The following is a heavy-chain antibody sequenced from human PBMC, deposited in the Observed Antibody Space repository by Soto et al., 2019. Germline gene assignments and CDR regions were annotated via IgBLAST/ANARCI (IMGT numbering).Heavy chain of an antibody. J-gene: IGHJ2*01. CDR3: ARGWGKYFDF. Sequence: QVQLQESGPGLVKPSETLSLTCTVSGGSINFYYWNWIRQPPGKGLEWIGHSYYSGTTNYNPSLXSXGXIAXETSKHQFSLILQSVTPADTAVYYCARGWGKYFDFWGRGTLVTVSS. V-gene: IGHV4-59*01. D-gene: IGHD3-16*01. CDR1: GGSINFYY. CDR2: SYYSGTT.